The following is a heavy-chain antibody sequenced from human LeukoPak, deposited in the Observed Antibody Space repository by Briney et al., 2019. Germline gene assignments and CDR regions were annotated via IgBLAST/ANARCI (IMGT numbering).Heavy chain of an antibody. Sequence: GGSLRLSCAASGFTFSSYWMSWVRQAPGKGLEWVAFIRYDGSNKYYADSVKGRFTISRDNSKNTLYLQMNSLRAEDTAVYYCARAGDYGDYASIDYFDYWGQGTLVTVSS. CDR2: IRYDGSNK. J-gene: IGHJ4*02. V-gene: IGHV3-30*02. CDR3: ARAGDYGDYASIDYFDY. D-gene: IGHD4-17*01. CDR1: GFTFSSYW.